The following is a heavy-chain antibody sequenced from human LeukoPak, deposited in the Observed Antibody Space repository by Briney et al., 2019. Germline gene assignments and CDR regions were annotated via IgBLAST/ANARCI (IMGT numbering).Heavy chain of an antibody. J-gene: IGHJ4*02. Sequence: GGSLRLSCAASGFTFSSYSMTWVRQAPGKGLEWVSSISSSSSYIYYADSVKGRFTISRDNAKNSLYLQMNSLRAEDTAVYYCATMRYYYDFWSEPYDYWGQGTLVTVSS. CDR3: ATMRYYYDFWSEPYDY. CDR1: GFTFSSYS. CDR2: ISSSSSYI. V-gene: IGHV3-21*01. D-gene: IGHD3-3*01.